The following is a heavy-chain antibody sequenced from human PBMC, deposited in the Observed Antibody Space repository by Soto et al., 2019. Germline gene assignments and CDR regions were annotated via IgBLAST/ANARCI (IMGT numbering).Heavy chain of an antibody. CDR1: RYTFTSYD. Sequence: GAGLKVSYKACRYTFTSYDINWVRQATGQGLEWMGWMNPNSGNTCYAQKYQGRVTMTRNTSISTAYTELSSLRSEDTAVYYCARLRHWGRAFDIWGQGTMVTVSS. J-gene: IGHJ3*02. CDR3: ARLRHWGRAFDI. CDR2: MNPNSGNT. V-gene: IGHV1-8*01. D-gene: IGHD7-27*01.